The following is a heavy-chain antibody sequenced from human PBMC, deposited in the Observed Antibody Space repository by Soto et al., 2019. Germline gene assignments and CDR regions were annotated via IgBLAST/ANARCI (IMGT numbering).Heavy chain of an antibody. CDR1: GFTFNSYA. CDR3: ARDGQYRTDAFDI. Sequence: GGSLRLSCAASGFTFNSYAMSWVRQAPGKGLEWVSAISGGGGSTYYADSVKGRFTISRDNAKNTLDLIMKSLRVEDTALYYCARDGQYRTDAFDIWGQGTMVTVSS. D-gene: IGHD5-12*01. J-gene: IGHJ3*02. CDR2: ISGGGGST. V-gene: IGHV3-23*01.